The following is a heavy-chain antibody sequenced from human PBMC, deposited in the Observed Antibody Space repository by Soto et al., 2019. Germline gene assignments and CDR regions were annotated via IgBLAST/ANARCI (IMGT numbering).Heavy chain of an antibody. CDR2: IKQDGSER. J-gene: IGHJ5*02. Sequence: AGGSLRLSCTASGFTFSSYWMSWVRQAPGKGLEWVANIKQDGSERYYVDSVKGRFTVSRDNAKNSMYLQMNSLRAEDTAVYYCAKSDTALSYGFDPWGQGTLVTSPQ. CDR1: GFTFSSYW. V-gene: IGHV3-7*03. CDR3: AKSDTALSYGFDP. D-gene: IGHD5-18*01.